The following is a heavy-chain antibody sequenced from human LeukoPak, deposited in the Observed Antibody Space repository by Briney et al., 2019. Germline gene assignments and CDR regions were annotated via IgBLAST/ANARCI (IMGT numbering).Heavy chain of an antibody. J-gene: IGHJ3*02. D-gene: IGHD3-22*01. V-gene: IGHV3-21*01. CDR1: GGSISSSS. CDR3: ARDLSRFTLIRHLDAFDI. Sequence: PSETLSLTCTVSGGSISSSSYYWGWIRQPPGKGLEWVSSISSNNNYIYYADSVKGRFTISRDNAKNSLYLQMNSLRAEDTAVYSCARDLSRFTLIRHLDAFDIWGQGTMVTVSS. CDR2: ISSNNNYI.